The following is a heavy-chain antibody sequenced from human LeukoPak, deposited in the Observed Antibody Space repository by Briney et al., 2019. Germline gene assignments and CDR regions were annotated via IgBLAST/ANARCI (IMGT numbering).Heavy chain of an antibody. CDR3: ARDRVGVGGNGWEN. V-gene: IGHV1-8*01. D-gene: IGHD6-19*01. J-gene: IGHJ4*02. Sequence: ASVKVSCKASGYTFTSYDINWVRQVTGRGLEWMGWMNPNNGNTGYVQKFQGRVTMTRDTSIGTAYMELSSLRSEDTAVYYCARDRVGVGGNGWENWGQGTLVTVS. CDR2: MNPNNGNT. CDR1: GYTFTSYD.